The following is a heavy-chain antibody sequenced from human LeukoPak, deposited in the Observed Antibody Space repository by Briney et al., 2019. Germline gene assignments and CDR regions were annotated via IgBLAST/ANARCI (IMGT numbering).Heavy chain of an antibody. J-gene: IGHJ5*02. CDR1: GGSFSGYY. Sequence: SETLSLTCAAYGGSFSGYYWSWIRQPPGKGLEWIGEINHSGSTNYDPSLKSRVTISVDTSKNQFSLKLSSVTAADTAVYYCASNSTVTTGGWSWFDPWGQGTLVTVSS. CDR2: INHSGST. D-gene: IGHD4-17*01. V-gene: IGHV4-34*01. CDR3: ASNSTVTTGGWSWFDP.